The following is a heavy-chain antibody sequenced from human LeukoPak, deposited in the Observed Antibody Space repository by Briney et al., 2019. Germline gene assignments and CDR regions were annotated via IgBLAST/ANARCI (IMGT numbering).Heavy chain of an antibody. Sequence: GSLRLSCAASGFTFSSYAMSWVRQAPGKGLEWVSAISGSGGSTYYAGSVKGRFTISRDNSKNTLYLQMNSLRAEDTAVYYCAKVYNYDFWSGYPASVHYMDVWGKGTTVTVSS. CDR3: AKVYNYDFWSGYPASVHYMDV. CDR1: GFTFSSYA. D-gene: IGHD3-3*01. CDR2: ISGSGGST. J-gene: IGHJ6*03. V-gene: IGHV3-23*01.